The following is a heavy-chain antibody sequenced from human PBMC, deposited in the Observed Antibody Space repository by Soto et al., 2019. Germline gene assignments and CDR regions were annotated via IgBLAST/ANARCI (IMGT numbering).Heavy chain of an antibody. V-gene: IGHV1-69*13. CDR1: GGTFSSYA. CDR2: IIPIFGTA. CDR3: ARVLKQTTSCSGGSCYSRSFDY. Sequence: SVKVSCKASGGTFSSYAISWVRQAPGRGLEWMGGIIPIFGTANYAQKFRGRVTITADESTSTAYMELSSLRSEDTAVYYCARVLKQTTSCSGGSCYSRSFDYWGQGTLVTVSS. D-gene: IGHD2-15*01. J-gene: IGHJ4*02.